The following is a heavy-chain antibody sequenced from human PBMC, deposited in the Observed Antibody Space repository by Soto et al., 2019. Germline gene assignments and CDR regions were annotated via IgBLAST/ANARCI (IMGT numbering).Heavy chain of an antibody. V-gene: IGHV3-7*01. Sequence: GGSLRLSCAASGFTFSSYWMSWVRQAPGKGLEWVANIKQDGSEKYYVDSVKGRFTISRDNAKNSLYLQMNSLRAEDTAVYYCASEVFDDFWSGYYDYWGQGTLVTVSS. CDR3: ASEVFDDFWSGYYDY. J-gene: IGHJ4*02. D-gene: IGHD3-3*01. CDR2: IKQDGSEK. CDR1: GFTFSSYW.